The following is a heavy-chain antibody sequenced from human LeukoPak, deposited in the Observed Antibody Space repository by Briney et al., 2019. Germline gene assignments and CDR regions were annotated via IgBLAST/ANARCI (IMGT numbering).Heavy chain of an antibody. CDR1: GFTFSSYW. CDR3: AREGYYYDSSGYYYFGY. Sequence: GGSLRLSCAASGFTFSSYWMSWVRQAPGKGLEWVANIKQDGSEKYYVDSVKGRFTISRDNAKNSLYLRMNSLRAEDTAVYYCAREGYYYDSSGYYYFGYWGQGTLVTVSS. V-gene: IGHV3-7*01. D-gene: IGHD3-22*01. CDR2: IKQDGSEK. J-gene: IGHJ4*02.